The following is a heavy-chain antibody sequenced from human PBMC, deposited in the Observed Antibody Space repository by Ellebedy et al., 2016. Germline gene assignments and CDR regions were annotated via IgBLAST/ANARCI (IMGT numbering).Heavy chain of an antibody. CDR1: GFTFSSYG. CDR2: IWYDGSNK. CDR3: AKDRKVVVTALFDY. J-gene: IGHJ4*02. V-gene: IGHV3-33*06. Sequence: GESLKISCAASGFTFSSYGMHWVRQAPGKGLEWVAVIWYDGSNKYYADSVKGRFTISRDNSKNTLYLQMNSLRAEDTAVYYCAKDRKVVVTALFDYWGQGTLVTVSS. D-gene: IGHD2-21*02.